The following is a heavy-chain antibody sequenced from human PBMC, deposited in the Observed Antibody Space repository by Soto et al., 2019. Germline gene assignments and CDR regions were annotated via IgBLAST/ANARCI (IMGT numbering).Heavy chain of an antibody. Sequence: QVQLVQSGAEVKKPGASVKVSCKASGYTFTSYYMHWVRQAPGQGLEWMGIINPSGGSTSYAQKFQGRVTMTRDTSTSTVCMELSSLRSEDTAVYYCARGAPWNYVHYGMDVWGQGTTVTVSS. CDR1: GYTFTSYY. CDR2: INPSGGST. CDR3: ARGAPWNYVHYGMDV. V-gene: IGHV1-46*01. J-gene: IGHJ6*02. D-gene: IGHD1-7*01.